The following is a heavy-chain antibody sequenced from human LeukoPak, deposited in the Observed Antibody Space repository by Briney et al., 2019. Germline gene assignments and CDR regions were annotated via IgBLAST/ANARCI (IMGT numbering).Heavy chain of an antibody. D-gene: IGHD4/OR15-4a*01. J-gene: IGHJ6*03. CDR3: AREGNMALYYYMDV. CDR2: ISSSSSYI. V-gene: IGHV3-21*01. CDR1: GFTFSSYS. Sequence: GGSLRLSCAASGFTFSSYSMNWVRQAPGKGLEWVSSISSSSSYIYYADSVKGRFTISRDNAKNSLYLQMNSLRAEDTAVYYCAREGNMALYYYMDVWGKGTTVTVSS.